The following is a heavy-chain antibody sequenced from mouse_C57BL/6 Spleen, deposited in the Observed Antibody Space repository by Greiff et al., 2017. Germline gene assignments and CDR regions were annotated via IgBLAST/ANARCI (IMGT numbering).Heavy chain of an antibody. J-gene: IGHJ2*01. Sequence: EVQLQESGPGLVKPSQSLSLTCSVTGYSITSGYYWNWIRQFPGNKLDWMGYIRYDGSTNYNPSLKNRISITRDTSKNQSVLKLNSVTTEDTATYYCARIYYDYDESDYWGQGTTLTVSS. D-gene: IGHD2-4*01. CDR2: IRYDGST. V-gene: IGHV3-6*01. CDR3: ARIYYDYDESDY. CDR1: GYSITSGYY.